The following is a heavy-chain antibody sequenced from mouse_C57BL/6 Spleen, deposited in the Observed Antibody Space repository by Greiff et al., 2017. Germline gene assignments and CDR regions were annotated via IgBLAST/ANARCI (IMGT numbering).Heavy chain of an antibody. Sequence: QVQLQQPGTELVKPGASVKLSCKASGYTSTSYWMHWVKQRPGQGLEWIGNINPSNGGTNYNEKFKSKATLTVDKSSSTAYMQLSSLTSEDSAVYYCARGNWAGYAMDYWGQGTSVTVSS. V-gene: IGHV1-53*01. D-gene: IGHD4-1*01. CDR2: INPSNGGT. CDR1: GYTSTSYW. CDR3: ARGNWAGYAMDY. J-gene: IGHJ4*01.